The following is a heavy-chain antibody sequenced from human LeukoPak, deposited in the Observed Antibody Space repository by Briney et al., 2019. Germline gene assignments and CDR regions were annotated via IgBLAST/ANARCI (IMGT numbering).Heavy chain of an antibody. CDR1: GFTFSSYA. V-gene: IGHV3-23*01. D-gene: IGHD3-10*01. CDR3: AKRGPGSPQSGKYYFDY. Sequence: GGSLRLSCLASGFTFSSYAMDWVRQAPGQGLQWVSAVGTSADTYYADSVRGRFTISRDNSKNTLYLQMNSLRAEDTAVYYCAKRGPGSPQSGKYYFDYWGQGTLVTVSS. J-gene: IGHJ4*02. CDR2: VGTSADT.